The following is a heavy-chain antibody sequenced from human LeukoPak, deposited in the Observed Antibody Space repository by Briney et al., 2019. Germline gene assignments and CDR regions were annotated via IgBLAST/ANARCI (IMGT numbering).Heavy chain of an antibody. V-gene: IGHV4-59*11. CDR2: VYDSGTT. D-gene: IGHD1-26*01. J-gene: IGHJ3*02. CDR3: VGGGTYDPYIFDI. CDR1: GASIKSLY. Sequence: KPSETLSLTCDVSGASIKSLYWNWVRQPPGRGLEWIAYVYDSGTTKYNPSLMSRVAISADMSKNQFSLKLTSVTVADTAVYYCVGGGTYDPYIFDIWGQGTMVTVSS.